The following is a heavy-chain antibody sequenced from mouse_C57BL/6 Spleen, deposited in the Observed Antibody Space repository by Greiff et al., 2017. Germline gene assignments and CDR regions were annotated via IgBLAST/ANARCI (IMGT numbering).Heavy chain of an antibody. J-gene: IGHJ2*01. CDR1: GYTFTSYW. V-gene: IGHV1-50*01. CDR2: IDPSDSYT. CDR3: ARSRTTVVAPDY. Sequence: VQLQQPGAELVKPGASVKLSCKASGYTFTSYWMQWVKQRPGQGLEWIGEIDPSDSYTNYNQKFKGKATLTVDTSSSTAYMQLSSLTSEDSAVYYCARSRTTVVAPDYWGQGTTLTVSS. D-gene: IGHD1-1*01.